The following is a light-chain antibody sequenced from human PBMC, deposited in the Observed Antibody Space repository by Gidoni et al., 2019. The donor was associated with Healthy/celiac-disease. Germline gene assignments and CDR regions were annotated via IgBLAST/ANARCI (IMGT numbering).Light chain of an antibody. Sequence: QSALTQPASVPGSPGQSITISCTGTSSDVGGYNYVSWYQQHPGKAPKLMIYEVSNRPSGVPDRFSGSKSGNTASLTISGLQAEDEADYYCSSYTSSSTLEWVFGGGTKLTVL. CDR3: SSYTSSSTLEWV. V-gene: IGLV2-14*01. CDR2: EVS. J-gene: IGLJ3*02. CDR1: SSDVGGYNY.